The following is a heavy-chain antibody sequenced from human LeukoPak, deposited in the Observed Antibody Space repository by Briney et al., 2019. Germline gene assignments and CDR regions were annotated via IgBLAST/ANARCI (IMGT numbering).Heavy chain of an antibody. J-gene: IGHJ1*01. D-gene: IGHD3-22*01. CDR1: GGTFSSYA. CDR3: ARDSRYYYDSSGPQH. CDR2: IIPILGIA. Sequence: GASVKVSCKASGGTFSSYAISWVRQAPGQGFEWMGRIIPILGIANYAQKFQGRVTITADKSTSTAYMELSSLRSEDTAVYYCARDSRYYYDSSGPQHWGQGTLVTVSS. V-gene: IGHV1-69*04.